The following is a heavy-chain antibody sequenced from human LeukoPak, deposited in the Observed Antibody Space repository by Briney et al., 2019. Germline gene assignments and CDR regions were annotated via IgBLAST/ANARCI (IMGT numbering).Heavy chain of an antibody. CDR2: IYHSGST. Sequence: PSETLSLTCAVSGYSISSGYYWSWIRQPPGKGLEGIGSIYHSGSTYYNPSLKSRVTISVDTSKNQFALKLSSVTAADTAVYYCAGRYSYGQTWFDPWGQGTLVTVSS. CDR3: AGRYSYGQTWFDP. V-gene: IGHV4-38-2*01. CDR1: GYSISSGYY. D-gene: IGHD5-18*01. J-gene: IGHJ5*02.